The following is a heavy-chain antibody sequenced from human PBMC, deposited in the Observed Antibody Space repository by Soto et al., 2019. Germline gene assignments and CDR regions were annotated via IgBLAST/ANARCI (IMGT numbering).Heavy chain of an antibody. Sequence: TSETLSLTCAVYGGSFSGYYWSWLRQPPGKGLEWIGEINHSGSTNYNPSLKSRVTISVDTSKNQFSLKLSSVTAADTAVYYCARDRVYNWRMYNWFDPWGQGTLVTVSS. CDR3: ARDRVYNWRMYNWFDP. CDR2: INHSGST. V-gene: IGHV4-34*01. CDR1: GGSFSGYY. D-gene: IGHD1-20*01. J-gene: IGHJ5*02.